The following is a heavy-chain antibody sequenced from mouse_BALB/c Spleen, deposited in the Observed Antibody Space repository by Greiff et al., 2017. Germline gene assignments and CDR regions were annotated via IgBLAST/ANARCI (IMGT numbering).Heavy chain of an antibody. CDR3: ANDLRFFAY. CDR2: ILPGSGST. V-gene: IGHV1-9*01. J-gene: IGHJ3*01. Sequence: LVESGAELMKPGASVKISCKATGYTFSSYWIEWVKQRPGHGLEWIGEILPGSGSTNYNEKFKGKATFTADTSSSTAYMQLSSLTSEDSAVYYCANDLRFFAYGGQGTLVTVSA. D-gene: IGHD1-1*01. CDR1: GYTFSSYW.